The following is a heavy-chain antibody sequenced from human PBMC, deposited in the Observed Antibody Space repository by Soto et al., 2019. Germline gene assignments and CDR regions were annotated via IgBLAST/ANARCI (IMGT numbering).Heavy chain of an antibody. CDR2: ISGSGGIT. CDR3: AKAVATTFGWFDP. J-gene: IGHJ5*02. CDR1: GITFSSYA. Sequence: EVQLLESGGGLVQPGGSLRLSCAASGITFSSYAMNWVRQAPGKGLEWVSSISGSGGITHYADSVKGRFTISRDNSKNTLYLQMNPLRAEDTAIYSCAKAVATTFGWFDPWGQGTLVTFSS. D-gene: IGHD2-15*01. V-gene: IGHV3-23*01.